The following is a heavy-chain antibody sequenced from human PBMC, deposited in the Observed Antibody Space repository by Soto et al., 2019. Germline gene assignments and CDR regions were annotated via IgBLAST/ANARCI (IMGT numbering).Heavy chain of an antibody. J-gene: IGHJ3*02. D-gene: IGHD3-10*01. CDR2: TSYSGTT. Sequence: QVQLQESGPGLVKPSQTLSLNCSVSGDSINNADYYWSWIRQHAVQGLEWIGYTSYSGTTYYNPSLKSRVTISMDTSKNQFSLEMSSVTAADTAVYYFARVRGHSFDIRGQGTMVTVSS. V-gene: IGHV4-31*03. CDR3: ARVRGHSFDI. CDR1: GDSINNADYY.